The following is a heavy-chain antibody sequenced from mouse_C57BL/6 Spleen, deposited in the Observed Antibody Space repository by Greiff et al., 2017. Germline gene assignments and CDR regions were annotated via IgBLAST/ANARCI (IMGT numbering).Heavy chain of an antibody. Sequence: VHLVESGPGLVQPSQSLSITCTVSGFSLTSYGVHWVRQSPGKGLEWLGVIWRGGSTDYNAAFMSRLSITKDNSKSQVFFKMNSLQADDTAIYYCAKNYDYDGYYAMDYWGQGTSVTVSS. CDR1: GFSLTSYG. CDR3: AKNYDYDGYYAMDY. D-gene: IGHD2-4*01. V-gene: IGHV2-5*01. J-gene: IGHJ4*01. CDR2: IWRGGST.